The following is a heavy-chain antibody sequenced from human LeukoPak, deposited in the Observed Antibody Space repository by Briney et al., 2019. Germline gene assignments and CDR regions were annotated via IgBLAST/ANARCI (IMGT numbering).Heavy chain of an antibody. Sequence: SETLSLTCTVSGYSISSGYYWGWIRQPPGKGLEWIGRIYTSGTTNYDPSLKSRVTMSVDTSKNQLSLKLTSVTAADTAVYYCARTTLRNFDWSPDAFDIWGQGTMVTVSS. CDR1: GYSISSGYY. CDR3: ARTTLRNFDWSPDAFDI. V-gene: IGHV4-38-2*02. J-gene: IGHJ3*02. CDR2: IYTSGTT. D-gene: IGHD3-9*01.